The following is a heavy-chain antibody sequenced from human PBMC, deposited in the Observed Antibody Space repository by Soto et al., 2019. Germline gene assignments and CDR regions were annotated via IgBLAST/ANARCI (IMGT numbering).Heavy chain of an antibody. Sequence: QVQLVQSGAEVKMPGASVRVSCKASGYIFTDYYMHWVRQAPGQGPEWMGWINPNSGGTSYAHNFQGRVTVTRDTSISIVYMELSGLRSDDTAVYFCARTAIEATDPYYEYGMDVWGQGTAVTVSS. D-gene: IGHD6-13*01. CDR2: INPNSGGT. V-gene: IGHV1-2*02. J-gene: IGHJ6*02. CDR3: ARTAIEATDPYYEYGMDV. CDR1: GYIFTDYY.